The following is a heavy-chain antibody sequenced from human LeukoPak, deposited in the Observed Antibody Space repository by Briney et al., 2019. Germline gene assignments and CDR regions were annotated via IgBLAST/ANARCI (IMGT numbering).Heavy chain of an antibody. D-gene: IGHD4-17*01. V-gene: IGHV3-30*18. CDR1: GFTFSSYG. CDR3: AKHLYNVYGDPYFDY. J-gene: IGHJ4*02. CDR2: ISYDGSNK. Sequence: PGGSLRLSCAASGFTFSSYGMHWVRQAPGKGLEWVAGISYDGSNKYYADSVKGRFTISRDNSKNTLYLQMNSLRAEDTAVYYCAKHLYNVYGDPYFDYWGQGTLVTVSS.